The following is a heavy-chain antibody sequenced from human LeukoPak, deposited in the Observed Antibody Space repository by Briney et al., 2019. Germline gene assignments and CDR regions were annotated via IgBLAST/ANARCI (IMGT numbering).Heavy chain of an antibody. CDR3: AKGAGAGQVDWFDP. Sequence: GGSLRLSCAASGFTFRNYAMMWVRLDPGEGPEWVSTVSGSGDGTYYADSVKGRFTISRDNSKNTLYLQMNSLRGEDTAVYYCAKGAGAGQVDWFDPWGQGTLVTVSS. CDR2: VSGSGDGT. CDR1: GFTFRNYA. D-gene: IGHD1-26*01. J-gene: IGHJ5*02. V-gene: IGHV3-23*01.